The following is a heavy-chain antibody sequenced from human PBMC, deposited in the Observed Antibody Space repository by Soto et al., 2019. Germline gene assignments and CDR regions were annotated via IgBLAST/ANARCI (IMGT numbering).Heavy chain of an antibody. J-gene: IGHJ6*02. V-gene: IGHV1-18*01. CDR2: ISAYNGNT. D-gene: IGHD3-9*01. CDR1: GYTFTSYG. CDR3: ARDNADILTGYFSGMDV. Sequence: QVQLVQSGAEVKKPGASVKVSCKASGYTFTSYGISWVRQAPGQGLAWMGWISAYNGNTNYAQKLQGRVTMTTDTSTSTAYMELRSLRSDDTAVYYCARDNADILTGYFSGMDVWGQGTTVTVSS.